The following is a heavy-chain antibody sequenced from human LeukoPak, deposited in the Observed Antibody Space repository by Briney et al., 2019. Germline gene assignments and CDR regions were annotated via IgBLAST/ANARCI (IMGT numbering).Heavy chain of an antibody. Sequence: GGSLRLSCAASGFTFSTYSMHWVRQAPGKGLEWVALISYDGTNKFYADSVKGRLTISRDNSKNTLYLQISSLRAEDTAVYYCAKDNSKIQPFDYWGQGTLVTVSS. J-gene: IGHJ4*02. CDR1: GFTFSTYS. CDR3: AKDNSKIQPFDY. V-gene: IGHV3-30*04. D-gene: IGHD5-18*01. CDR2: ISYDGTNK.